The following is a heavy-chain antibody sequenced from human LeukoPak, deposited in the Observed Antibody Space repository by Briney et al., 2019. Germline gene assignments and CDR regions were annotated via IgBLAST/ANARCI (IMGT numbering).Heavy chain of an antibody. V-gene: IGHV3-21*01. CDR2: ISGSGSYI. Sequence: PGGSLRLSCAASGFTFSSYSMNWVRQAPGKGPEWVSFISGSGSYIYYADSVKGRFTISRDNAKNSLYLQMSSLSAEDTAVYYCARDCSGGSCPSGFFDYWGQGALVTVSS. D-gene: IGHD2-15*01. CDR1: GFTFSSYS. J-gene: IGHJ4*02. CDR3: ARDCSGGSCPSGFFDY.